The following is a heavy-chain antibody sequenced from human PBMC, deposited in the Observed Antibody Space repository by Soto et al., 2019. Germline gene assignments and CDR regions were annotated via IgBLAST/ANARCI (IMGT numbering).Heavy chain of an antibody. V-gene: IGHV1-18*01. J-gene: IGHJ4*02. D-gene: IGHD6-19*01. CDR1: GYTFTSYG. CDR2: ISAYNGNT. Sequence: ASVKVSCKASGYTFTSYGISWVRQAPGQGLERKGWISAYNGNTNYAQKHQGRVTMTTDTSTRTAYMELSSLISEDTAVYYCGSHDSLASVAGIPGRLDYWGQGTLVTVSS. CDR3: GSHDSLASVAGIPGRLDY.